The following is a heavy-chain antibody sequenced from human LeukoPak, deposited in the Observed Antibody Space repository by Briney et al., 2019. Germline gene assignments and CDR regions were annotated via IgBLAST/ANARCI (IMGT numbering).Heavy chain of an antibody. Sequence: GGSLRLSCAASGFTVSSNYMSWVRQAPGKGLEWVSVIYSGGSAYYADSVKGRFTISRDNSKNTLYLQMNSLRAEDTAVYYCARGDFWSGYPTYWGQGTLVTVSS. CDR1: GFTVSSNY. V-gene: IGHV3-53*01. J-gene: IGHJ4*02. CDR2: IYSGGSA. CDR3: ARGDFWSGYPTY. D-gene: IGHD3-3*01.